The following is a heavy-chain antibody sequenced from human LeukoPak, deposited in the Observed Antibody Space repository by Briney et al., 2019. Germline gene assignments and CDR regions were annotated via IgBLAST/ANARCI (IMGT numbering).Heavy chain of an antibody. J-gene: IGHJ6*02. Sequence: ASVKVSCKASAYTFTSYGISWVRQAPGQGLERMGWISAHNGNTNYAQKFQGRVTMTTDTSTRTAYMELRSLRADDTAVYYGARDLYDFWSGYYYYYGMDVWAKGPRSPSP. CDR3: ARDLYDFWSGYYYYYGMDV. CDR2: ISAHNGNT. V-gene: IGHV1-18*01. D-gene: IGHD3-3*01. CDR1: AYTFTSYG.